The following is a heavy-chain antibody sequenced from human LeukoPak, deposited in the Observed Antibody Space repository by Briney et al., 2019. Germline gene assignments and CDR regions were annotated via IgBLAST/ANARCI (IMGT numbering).Heavy chain of an antibody. D-gene: IGHD2-2*01. Sequence: GGSLRLSCAASGFTFSTHWMHWVRQAPGKGLVWVSCINNDGTTTTYADSVKGRFTISRDSAKSTLYLQMNSLRAEDTAVYYCLSCIAPNCYEFWGQGAPVTVSS. CDR3: LSCIAPNCYEF. J-gene: IGHJ4*02. CDR2: INNDGTTT. CDR1: GFTFSTHW. V-gene: IGHV3-74*03.